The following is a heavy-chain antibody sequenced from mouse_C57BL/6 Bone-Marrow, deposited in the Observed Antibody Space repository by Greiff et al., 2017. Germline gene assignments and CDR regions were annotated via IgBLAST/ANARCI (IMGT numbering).Heavy chain of an antibody. V-gene: IGHV1-55*01. Sequence: QVQLQQPGAELVKPGASVKMSCKASGYTFTSYWITWVKQRPGQGLEWIGDIYPGSGSTNYNEKFKSKATLTVDTSSSTAYMQLSILTSEDSAVYYCARWGYYGSSYSLFDYWGQGTTLTVSS. CDR2: IYPGSGST. J-gene: IGHJ2*01. CDR1: GYTFTSYW. D-gene: IGHD1-1*01. CDR3: ARWGYYGSSYSLFDY.